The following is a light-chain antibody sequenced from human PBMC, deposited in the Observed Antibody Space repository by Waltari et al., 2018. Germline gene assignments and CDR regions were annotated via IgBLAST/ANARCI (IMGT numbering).Light chain of an antibody. CDR3: QQYDGIVVT. CDR2: STY. CDR1: QTVSTIA. J-gene: IGKJ4*01. V-gene: IGKV3-20*01. Sequence: IVLTQSPGTLSLSPGDRATLSCRASQTVSTIALSWYQQKPGQAPRVLIYSTYNRATGIPDRFSGSGSGTDFTLTINRLAPEDFAMYYCQQYDGIVVTFGGGT.